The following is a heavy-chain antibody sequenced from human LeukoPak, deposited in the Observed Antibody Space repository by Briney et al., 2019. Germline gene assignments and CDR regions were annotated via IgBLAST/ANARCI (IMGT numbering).Heavy chain of an antibody. CDR2: ISWNSGSI. J-gene: IGHJ3*02. V-gene: IGHV3-9*01. CDR3: AKDIGQAVEDAFDI. CDR1: GFTFDDYA. D-gene: IGHD6-19*01. Sequence: PGGSLRLSCAASGFTFDDYATHWVRQAPGKGLEWVSGISWNSGSIGYADSVKGRFTISGDNAKNSLYLQMNSLRAEDTALYYCAKDIGQAVEDAFDIWGQGTTVTVSS.